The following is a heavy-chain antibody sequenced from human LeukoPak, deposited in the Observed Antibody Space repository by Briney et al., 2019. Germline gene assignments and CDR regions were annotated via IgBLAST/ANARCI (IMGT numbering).Heavy chain of an antibody. CDR1: GFTFSNNW. J-gene: IGHJ4*02. CDR2: IYYSGST. Sequence: GSLRLSCAASGFTFSNNWMTWVRQAPGKGLEWIGSIYYSGSTYYNPSLKSRVTISVDTSKNQFSLKLSSVTAADTAVYYCARHPTYYYDSSGYYYGQGRAYYFDYWGQGTLVTVSS. CDR3: ARHPTYYYDSSGYYYGQGRAYYFDY. V-gene: IGHV4-39*01. D-gene: IGHD3-22*01.